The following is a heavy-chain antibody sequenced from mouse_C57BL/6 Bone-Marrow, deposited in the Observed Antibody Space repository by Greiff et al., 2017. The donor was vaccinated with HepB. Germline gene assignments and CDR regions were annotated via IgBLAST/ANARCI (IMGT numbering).Heavy chain of an antibody. CDR2: INPSSGYT. V-gene: IGHV1-7*01. Sequence: VKVVESGAELAKPGASVKLSCKASGYTFTSYWMHWVKQRPGQGLEWIGYINPSSGYTKYNQKFKDKATLTADKSSSTAYMQLSSLTYEDSAVYYCAGRYYYGSSYLDYWGQGTTLTVSS. CDR1: GYTFTSYW. J-gene: IGHJ2*01. D-gene: IGHD1-1*01. CDR3: AGRYYYGSSYLDY.